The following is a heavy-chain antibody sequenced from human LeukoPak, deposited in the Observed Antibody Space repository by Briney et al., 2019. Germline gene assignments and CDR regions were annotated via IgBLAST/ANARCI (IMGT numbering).Heavy chain of an antibody. J-gene: IGHJ4*02. Sequence: GGSLRLSCAASGFTFSSYAMHWVRQAPGKGLEWVAFIRYDGSDKYYADSVKGRFTVSRDNSKNTLYLQMNSLRGDDTAVYYCARGTIGVFSYFDLWGQGTLVTVSS. CDR2: IRYDGSDK. CDR3: ARGTIGVFSYFDL. D-gene: IGHD3-22*01. V-gene: IGHV3-30*02. CDR1: GFTFSSYA.